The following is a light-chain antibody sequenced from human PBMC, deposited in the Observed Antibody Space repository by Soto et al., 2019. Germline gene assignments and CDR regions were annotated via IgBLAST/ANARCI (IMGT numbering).Light chain of an antibody. Sequence: DIQMTQSPSSLSASVGDRVTITCRASQTISIDLNWYQQKPGKVPTLLISATSTLQSGVPSRFVGSGSGTDFTLTISSLQPEDFATYYCQQSHSTPTFGGGTKAEIK. V-gene: IGKV1-39*01. CDR1: QTISID. J-gene: IGKJ4*01. CDR2: ATS. CDR3: QQSHSTPT.